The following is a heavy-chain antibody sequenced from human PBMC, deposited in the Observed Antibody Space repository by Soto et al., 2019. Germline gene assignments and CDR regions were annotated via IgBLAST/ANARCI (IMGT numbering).Heavy chain of an antibody. V-gene: IGHV4-61*01. J-gene: IGHJ5*02. Sequence: SETLSLTCTVSGGSVSSGSYYWSWIRQPPGKGLEWIGYIYYSGSTNYNPSLKSRVTISVDTSKNQFSLKLSSVTAADTAVYYCARDYYGSGPTREGWFDPWGQGTLVTVSS. CDR1: GGSVSSGSYY. CDR2: IYYSGST. CDR3: ARDYYGSGPTREGWFDP. D-gene: IGHD3-10*01.